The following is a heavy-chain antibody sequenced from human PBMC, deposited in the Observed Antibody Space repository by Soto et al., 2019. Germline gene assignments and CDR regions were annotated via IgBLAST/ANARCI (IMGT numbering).Heavy chain of an antibody. Sequence: EVQLVESGGGLVKPGGSLRLSCAASGFTFSSYSMNWVRQAPGKGLEWVSSISSSSSYIYHADSVKGRFTISRDNAKNSLYLQMNSLRAEDTAVYYCARETYQLPGYWGQGTLVTVSS. D-gene: IGHD2-2*01. CDR3: ARETYQLPGY. CDR1: GFTFSSYS. CDR2: ISSSSSYI. J-gene: IGHJ4*02. V-gene: IGHV3-21*01.